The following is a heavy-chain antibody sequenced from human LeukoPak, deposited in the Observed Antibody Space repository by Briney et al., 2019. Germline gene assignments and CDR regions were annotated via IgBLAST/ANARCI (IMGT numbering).Heavy chain of an antibody. V-gene: IGHV1-46*01. J-gene: IGHJ4*02. CDR2: INPSGGST. D-gene: IGHD1-14*01. CDR3: AREPPNHYYFDY. CDR1: GYTFTSYF. Sequence: ASVKVSFKASGYTFTSYFMHWVRQAPGQGLEWMGIINPSGGSTNYAQKFQGRVTMTRGTSTSTVYMELSSLRSEDTAVYYCAREPPNHYYFDYWGQGTLVTVSS.